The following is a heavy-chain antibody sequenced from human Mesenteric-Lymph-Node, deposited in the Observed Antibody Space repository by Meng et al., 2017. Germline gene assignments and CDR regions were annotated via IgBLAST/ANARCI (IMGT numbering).Heavy chain of an antibody. CDR3: ARGYYDSSGYGYWYFDL. CDR2: IYYSGST. D-gene: IGHD3-22*01. Sequence: QGPRQESGPGLVKPSQTLSLTCTVSGGSISSGDYYWSWIRQPPGKGLEWIGYIYYSGSTYYNPSLKSRVTISVDTSKNQFSLKLSSVTAADTAVYYCARGYYDSSGYGYWYFDLWGRGTLVTVSS. V-gene: IGHV4-30-4*01. CDR1: GGSISSGDYY. J-gene: IGHJ2*01.